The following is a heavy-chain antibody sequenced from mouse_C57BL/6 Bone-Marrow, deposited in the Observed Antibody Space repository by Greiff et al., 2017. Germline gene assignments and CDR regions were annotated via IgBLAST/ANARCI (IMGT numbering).Heavy chain of an antibody. D-gene: IGHD2-3*01. J-gene: IGHJ2*01. Sequence: EVKLVESGPGLVKPSQSLSLTCSVTGYSITSGYYWNWIRQFPGNKLEWMGYISYDGSNNYKPSLKNRITITRDTSNNQFFLKLNSVTTEDTATYYCARNYDGYSYYFDYWGQGTTLTVSS. V-gene: IGHV3-6*01. CDR1: GYSITSGYY. CDR3: ARNYDGYSYYFDY. CDR2: ISYDGSN.